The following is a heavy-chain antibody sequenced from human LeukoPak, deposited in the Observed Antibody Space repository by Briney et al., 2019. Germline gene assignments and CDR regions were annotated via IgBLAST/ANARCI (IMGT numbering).Heavy chain of an antibody. V-gene: IGHV1-69*05. J-gene: IGHJ6*03. CDR1: GGTFSSYA. CDR3: ARAGRSARKPTYYYYYMDV. D-gene: IGHD3-3*01. Sequence: SVKVSCKASGGTFSSYAISWVRQAPGQGLEWMGGIIPIFGTANYAQKFQGRVTITTDESTSTAYMELSSLRSEDTAVYYCARAGRSARKPTYYYYYMDVWGKGTTVTVSS. CDR2: IIPIFGTA.